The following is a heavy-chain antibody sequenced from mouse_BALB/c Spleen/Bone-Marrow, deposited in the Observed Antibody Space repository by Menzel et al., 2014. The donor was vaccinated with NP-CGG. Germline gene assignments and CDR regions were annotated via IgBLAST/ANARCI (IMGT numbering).Heavy chain of an antibody. CDR1: GYTFTSYY. CDR3: AIYYDYSWYFDV. CDR2: IYPGDGST. J-gene: IGHJ1*01. Sequence: QVQLKHSGPELVKPGASVKMSCKASGYTFTSYYIHWVKQRPGQGLGWIGWIYPGDGSTKYNEKFKGKTTLTADKSSSTAYMLLSSLTSEDSAIYFCAIYYDYSWYFDVWGAGTTVTVSS. V-gene: IGHV1S56*01. D-gene: IGHD2-4*01.